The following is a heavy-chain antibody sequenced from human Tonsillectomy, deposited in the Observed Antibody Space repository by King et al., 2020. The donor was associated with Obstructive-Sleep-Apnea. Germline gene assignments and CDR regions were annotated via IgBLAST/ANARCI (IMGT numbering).Heavy chain of an antibody. J-gene: IGHJ4*02. CDR3: ARDVYYYDSSGYLDY. D-gene: IGHD3-22*01. Sequence: QLVHSGTEVKKPGASVKVYCKASGYTFTIYGISLIRQAPGIGLELMGWISGNNRNTKYAQKLQGRVNMTTDQSTTTAYMELRSLRSDDTAVYYCARDVYYYDSSGYLDYWGQGTLVTVSS. CDR1: GYTFTIYG. V-gene: IGHV1-18*04. CDR2: ISGNNRNT.